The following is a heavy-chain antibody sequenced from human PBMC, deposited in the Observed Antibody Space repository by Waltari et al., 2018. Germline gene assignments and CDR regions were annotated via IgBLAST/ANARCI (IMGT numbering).Heavy chain of an antibody. CDR1: GGSFSGYY. D-gene: IGHD3-3*01. CDR2: INHSGST. Sequence: QVQLQQWGAGLLKPSETLSLTCAVYGGSFSGYYWSWIRQPPGKGLEWTGEINHSGSTNYSTTLKSRVTITVDTSKNQFSLKLSSVTAADTAVYYCARKRHYDFWSGYLYWGQGTLVTVSS. CDR3: ARKRHYDFWSGYLY. J-gene: IGHJ4*02. V-gene: IGHV4-34*01.